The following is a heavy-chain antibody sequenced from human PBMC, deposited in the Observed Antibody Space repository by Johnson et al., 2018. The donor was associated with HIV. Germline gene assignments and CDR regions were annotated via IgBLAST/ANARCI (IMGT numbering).Heavy chain of an antibody. J-gene: IGHJ3*01. D-gene: IGHD4-17*01. V-gene: IGHV3-53*01. CDR3: ARATVTPSDAFDF. CDR1: GFTF. Sequence: VHLVESGGGLVQPGRSLRLSCAASGFTFDDHAMQWDSLIYRIDTTYYPDSVNGLFTISRDNSTNTLFLQMNSLRAEDTAVYYRARATVTPSDAFDFWGQGTMVTVSS. CDR2: IYRIDTT.